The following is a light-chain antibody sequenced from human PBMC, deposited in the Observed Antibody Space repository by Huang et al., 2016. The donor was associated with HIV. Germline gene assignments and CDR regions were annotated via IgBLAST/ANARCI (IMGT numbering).Light chain of an antibody. CDR1: QSVSNT. CDR3: QHYNDWPPLWT. V-gene: IGKV3-15*01. J-gene: IGKJ2*02. Sequence: EIMMTQSPATLSVSGGERTTPSWRGSQSVSNTLAWYQHKPGQAPRLLIYDASTRATGISVRFSGSGSGTEYTLTISSLQSEDSAVYYCQHYNDWPPLWTFGQGTKLEIK. CDR2: DAS.